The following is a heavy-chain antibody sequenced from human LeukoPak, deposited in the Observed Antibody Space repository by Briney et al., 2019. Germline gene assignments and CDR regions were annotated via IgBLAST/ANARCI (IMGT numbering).Heavy chain of an antibody. V-gene: IGHV3-23*01. CDR1: GFTFSSYA. Sequence: GGSLRLSCAASGFTFSSYAMSWVRQAPGKGLEWVSAISGSGGSTYYADSVKGRFTISRDNSKNTLYLQMNSLRAEDTAVYYCAKTYYDFWSGYPRWFDPWGQGTLVTVSS. J-gene: IGHJ5*02. CDR3: AKTYYDFWSGYPRWFDP. CDR2: ISGSGGST. D-gene: IGHD3-3*01.